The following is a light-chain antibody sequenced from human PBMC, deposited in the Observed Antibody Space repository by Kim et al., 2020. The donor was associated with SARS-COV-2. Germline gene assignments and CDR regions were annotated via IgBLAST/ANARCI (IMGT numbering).Light chain of an antibody. CDR1: QSVTSNY. J-gene: IGKJ1*01. CDR2: GAS. Sequence: SPGDRATLSCRASQSVTSNYLAWYQQPPGQAPRLLIYGASSRATGIPGRFSGSGSGTDFPLIIWRLEAEDFAVYYCHQYASAPRTFGQGTKVDIK. CDR3: HQYASAPRT. V-gene: IGKV3-20*01.